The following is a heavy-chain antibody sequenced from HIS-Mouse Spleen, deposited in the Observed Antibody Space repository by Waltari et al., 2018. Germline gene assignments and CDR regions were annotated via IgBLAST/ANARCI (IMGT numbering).Heavy chain of an antibody. CDR2: IYYSGST. D-gene: IGHD7-27*01. V-gene: IGHV4-39*07. CDR1: GGSISSSSYY. Sequence: QLQLQESGPGLVKPSETLSLTCTVSGGSISSSSYYWGWIRQPPGKGLEWIGSIYYSGSTYYNPSLKSRVTISVDTSKNQFSLKLSSVTAADTAVYYCASTRGGELGNRYFDYWGQGTLVTVSS. CDR3: ASTRGGELGNRYFDY. J-gene: IGHJ4*02.